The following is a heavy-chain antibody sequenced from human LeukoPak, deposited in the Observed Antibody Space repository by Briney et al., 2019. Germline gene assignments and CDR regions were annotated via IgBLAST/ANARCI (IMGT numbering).Heavy chain of an antibody. CDR2: IYYSGST. D-gene: IGHD2-21*01. Sequence: SETLSLTCIVSGGSISSYYWSWIRQSPGKGLEWIGDIYYSGSTNYNPSLKSRVTMSIDTSKNQFSLRLNSMTAADTAVYFCARSSSAIPFDYWGQGTLVTVSS. CDR1: GGSISSYY. V-gene: IGHV4-59*13. J-gene: IGHJ4*02. CDR3: ARSSSAIPFDY.